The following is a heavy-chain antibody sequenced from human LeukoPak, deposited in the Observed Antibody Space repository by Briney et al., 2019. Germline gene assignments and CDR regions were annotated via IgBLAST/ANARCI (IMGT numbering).Heavy chain of an antibody. V-gene: IGHV1-69*04. CDR1: GGTFSSYA. D-gene: IGHD3-22*01. CDR3: ARDSSYYYDSSGYYCDY. J-gene: IGHJ4*02. CDR2: IIPILGIA. Sequence: GASVKVPCKASGGTFSSYAISWVRQAPGQGLEWMGRIIPILGIANYAQKFQGRVTITADKSTSTAYMELSSLRSEDTAVYYCARDSSYYYDSSGYYCDYWGQGTLVTVSS.